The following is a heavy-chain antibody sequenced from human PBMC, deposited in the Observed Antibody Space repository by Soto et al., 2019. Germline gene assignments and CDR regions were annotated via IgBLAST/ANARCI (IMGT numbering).Heavy chain of an antibody. V-gene: IGHV4-59*12. CDR1: GGSISSYY. CDR2: IYHSGST. Sequence: PSETLSLTCTVSGGSISSYYLSWIRQPPGKGLEWIGYIYHSGSTNYNPSLKSRVTISVDKSKNQFSLKLSSVTAADTAVYYCARASGGDIVVVPAVITMVRGSYYFDYWGQGTLVTVSS. D-gene: IGHD2-2*01. CDR3: ARASGGDIVVVPAVITMVRGSYYFDY. J-gene: IGHJ4*02.